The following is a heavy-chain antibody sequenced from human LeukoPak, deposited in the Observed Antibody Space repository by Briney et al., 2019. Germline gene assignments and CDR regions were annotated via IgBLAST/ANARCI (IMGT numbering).Heavy chain of an antibody. J-gene: IGHJ4*02. V-gene: IGHV3-21*04. Sequence: PGGSLRLSCAASGFSFSVYTMNWVRQAPGKGLEWVSSISSSSSDIYYADSVKGRFTTSRDNAKNTLYLQMNSLRAEDTAVYYCAKDFYSGSFGGGQGTLVTVSS. CDR1: GFSFSVYT. D-gene: IGHD1-26*01. CDR2: ISSSSSDI. CDR3: AKDFYSGSFG.